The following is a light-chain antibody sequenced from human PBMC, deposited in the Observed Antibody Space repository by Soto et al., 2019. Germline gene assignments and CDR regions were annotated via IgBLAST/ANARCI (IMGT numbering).Light chain of an antibody. CDR1: SSDVGGYNY. J-gene: IGLJ1*01. V-gene: IGLV2-14*01. CDR3: SSYTSSSTNG. CDR2: DVS. Sequence: QSALTQPASVSGSPGQSITLSCTGTSSDVGGYNYVSWYQQHPGKAPKLMIYDVSNRPSGVSNRFSGSKSGNTASLTISGLQAEDEADYYCSSYTSSSTNGFGTGTKVTVL.